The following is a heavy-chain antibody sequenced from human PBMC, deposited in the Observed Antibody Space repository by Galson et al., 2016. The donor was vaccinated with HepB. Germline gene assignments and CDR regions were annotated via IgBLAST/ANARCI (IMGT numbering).Heavy chain of an antibody. J-gene: IGHJ3*02. Sequence: GWIRQPPGKGLEWIGSIYYTGSTYYNPSLKSRVTISMDTSKNQFSLKLSSVTAADTAVYYCARYGFWGSYRLIRDAFDIWGQGTMVTVSS. V-gene: IGHV4-39*01. CDR3: ARYGFWGSYRLIRDAFDI. D-gene: IGHD3-16*02. CDR2: IYYTGST.